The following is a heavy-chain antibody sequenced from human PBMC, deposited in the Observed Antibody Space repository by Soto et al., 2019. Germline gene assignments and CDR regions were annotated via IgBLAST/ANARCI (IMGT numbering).Heavy chain of an antibody. Sequence: ASVKVSCKASGYTFASSGMHWVRQAPGQRLEWMGWINVGNGNTENSQKFQGGVRITRDTSASTVYMELSSLRSEDTAVYYCAREYYDRSGNISFDHWGQGTLVTVS. CDR2: INVGNGNT. CDR3: AREYYDRSGNISFDH. V-gene: IGHV1-3*01. J-gene: IGHJ4*02. D-gene: IGHD3-22*01. CDR1: GYTFASSG.